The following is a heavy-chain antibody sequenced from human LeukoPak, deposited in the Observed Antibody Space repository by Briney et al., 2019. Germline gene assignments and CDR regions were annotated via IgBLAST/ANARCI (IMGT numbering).Heavy chain of an antibody. CDR1: GFTFSSYA. Sequence: GGSLRLSCAASGFTFSSYAMNWVRQAPGKGLEWVGRIKSKTDGGTTDYAAPVKGRFTISRDDSKNTLYLQMNSLKTEDTAVYYCTTGRWGPYDSSGYSNYWGQGTLVTVSS. CDR2: IKSKTDGGTT. CDR3: TTGRWGPYDSSGYSNY. V-gene: IGHV3-15*07. D-gene: IGHD3-22*01. J-gene: IGHJ4*02.